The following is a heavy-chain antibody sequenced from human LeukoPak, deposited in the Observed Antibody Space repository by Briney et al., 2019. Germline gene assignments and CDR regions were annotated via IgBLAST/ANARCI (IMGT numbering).Heavy chain of an antibody. V-gene: IGHV3-53*01. CDR2: RQPGNVS. CDR1: GFRFSSNH. J-gene: IGHJ4*02. CDR3: ARERDYDTYFDY. D-gene: IGHD3-22*01. Sequence: GGSLRLSCAVSGFRFSSNHVAWVRQAPGKGLEWVSVRQPGNVSYYADSVKGRFTTSADSSKNSLYLQMNNLRSEDTALYYCARERDYDTYFDYWGQGTLVTVSS.